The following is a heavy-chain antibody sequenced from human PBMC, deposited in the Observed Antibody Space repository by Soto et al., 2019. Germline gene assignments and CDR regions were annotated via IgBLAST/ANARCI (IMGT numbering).Heavy chain of an antibody. V-gene: IGHV3-30*03. CDR3: AIGRFDF. J-gene: IGHJ4*02. CDR2: ISYDGSNK. D-gene: IGHD3-10*01. CDR1: GFTFSSYG. Sequence: GGSLRLSCAASGFTFSSYGMHWVRQAPGKGLEWVAVISYDGSNKYYADSVKGRFTISRDNSKNTLYLQMNSLRAEDTAVYYCAIGRFDFWGQGTLVTVSS.